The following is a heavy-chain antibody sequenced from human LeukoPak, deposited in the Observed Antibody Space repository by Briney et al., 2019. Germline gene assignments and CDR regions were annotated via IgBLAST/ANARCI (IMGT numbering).Heavy chain of an antibody. CDR3: ARHYGSGSPLDH. V-gene: IGHV5-10-1*01. Sequence: GESLKISCKGSGYSFTNYWITWVRQMPGKGLEWLGRIDPTDSYTNYSPSFQGHVTISADKSISTAYLQWSSLETSDTAMYYCARHYGSGSPLDHWGQGTLVTVSS. D-gene: IGHD3-10*01. J-gene: IGHJ4*02. CDR1: GYSFTNYW. CDR2: IDPTDSYT.